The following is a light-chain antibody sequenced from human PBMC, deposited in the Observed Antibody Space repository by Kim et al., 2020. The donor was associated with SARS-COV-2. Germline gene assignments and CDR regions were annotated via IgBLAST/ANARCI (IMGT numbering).Light chain of an antibody. CDR3: QQSYSTSEYT. CDR1: QSISSY. V-gene: IGKV1-39*01. Sequence: DTQMTQSPSSLSASVGDRVTITCRASQSISSYLNWYQQKPGKAPKLLIYAASSLQSGVPSRFSGSGSGTDFTLTISSLQPEDFATYYCQQSYSTSEYTFGQGTKLEIK. CDR2: AAS. J-gene: IGKJ2*01.